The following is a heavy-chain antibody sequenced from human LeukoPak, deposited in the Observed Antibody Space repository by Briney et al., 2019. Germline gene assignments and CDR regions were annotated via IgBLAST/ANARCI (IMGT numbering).Heavy chain of an antibody. CDR1: GFTFSSYA. J-gene: IGHJ3*02. D-gene: IGHD6-19*01. CDR2: ISGSGGST. CDR3: AREGSRSGWYRGAFDI. V-gene: IGHV3-23*01. Sequence: GGSLRLSCAASGFTFSSYAMSWVRQAPGKGLEWVSAISGSGGSTYYADSVKGRFTISRDNSKNTLYLQMNSLRAEDSAVYYCAREGSRSGWYRGAFDIWGQGTMVTVSS.